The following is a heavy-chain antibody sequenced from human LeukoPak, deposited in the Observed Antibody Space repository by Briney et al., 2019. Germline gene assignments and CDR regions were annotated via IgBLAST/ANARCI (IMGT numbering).Heavy chain of an antibody. D-gene: IGHD6-13*01. CDR1: GYTFTNYD. CDR3: ASRTGIAAAGTDAFDI. J-gene: IGHJ3*02. V-gene: IGHV1-8*01. CDR2: MNPNSGNT. Sequence: ASVKVSCNASGYTFTNYDINWVRQASGQGLKWMGWMNPNSGNTGSAQKFQGRVTMTSNTSISTAYMELSSLRSEDTAVYYCASRTGIAAAGTDAFDIWGQGTMVTVSS.